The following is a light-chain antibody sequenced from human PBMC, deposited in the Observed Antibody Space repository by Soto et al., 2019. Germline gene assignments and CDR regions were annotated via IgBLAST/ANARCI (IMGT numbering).Light chain of an antibody. CDR3: CSYAGNDNFYV. J-gene: IGLJ1*01. V-gene: IGLV2-8*01. CDR2: ELS. Sequence: QSVLTQPPSASGSPGQSVTISCTGTSSDVGGYNYVSWYQQHPGKAPKLMIYELSRRPSGVPDRVSGSRSANTAFLTVSGLQAEDEADYYCCSYAGNDNFYVFGTGTKVTVL. CDR1: SSDVGGYNY.